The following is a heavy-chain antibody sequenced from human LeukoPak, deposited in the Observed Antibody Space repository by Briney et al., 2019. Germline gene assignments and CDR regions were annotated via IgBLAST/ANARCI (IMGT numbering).Heavy chain of an antibody. CDR3: AKDLLAVAGPDDY. Sequence: GGSLRLSCAASGFTFSNYAMSWVRQAPGKGLEWVSAISGSGGSTYYADSVKGRFTISRNNSKNTLYLQMNSLRAEDTAVYYCAKDLLAVAGPDDYWGQGTLVTVSS. V-gene: IGHV3-23*01. J-gene: IGHJ4*02. CDR1: GFTFSNYA. D-gene: IGHD6-19*01. CDR2: ISGSGGST.